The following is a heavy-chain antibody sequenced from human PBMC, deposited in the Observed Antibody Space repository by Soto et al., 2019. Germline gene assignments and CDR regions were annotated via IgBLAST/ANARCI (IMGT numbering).Heavy chain of an antibody. CDR2: MNPNSGNT. CDR1: GYTFTSYD. D-gene: IGHD6-19*01. Sequence: QVQLVQSGAEVKKPGASVKVSCKASGYTFTSYDINWVRQATGQGLEWMGWMNPNSGNTGYAQKFQGRVTMTRNTSIRPAYMELSSVRSGDPAVYCCAREKAGPLDYWGQGTLVSVSS. CDR3: AREKAGPLDY. V-gene: IGHV1-8*01. J-gene: IGHJ4*02.